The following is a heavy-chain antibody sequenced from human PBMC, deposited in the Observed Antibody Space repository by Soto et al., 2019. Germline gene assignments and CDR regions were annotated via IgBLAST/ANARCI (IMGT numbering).Heavy chain of an antibody. Sequence: GGSLRLSCAASGFTFSSYWMHWVRQAPGKGLVWVSRINSDGSSTSYADSVKGRFTISRDNAKNTLYLQMNSLRAEDTAVYYCARELRQSGWYTGDAFDIWGQGTMVTVSS. CDR2: INSDGSST. CDR3: ARELRQSGWYTGDAFDI. V-gene: IGHV3-74*01. J-gene: IGHJ3*02. D-gene: IGHD6-19*01. CDR1: GFTFSSYW.